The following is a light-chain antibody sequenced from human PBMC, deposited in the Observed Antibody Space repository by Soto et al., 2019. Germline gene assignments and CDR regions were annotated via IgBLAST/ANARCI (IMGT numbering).Light chain of an antibody. J-gene: IGLJ3*02. Sequence: QSVLTQPPSVSPAPAQRGPISCTGTDFNIGAGYDDHWYQCLPGTAPKLLIYGNRNRPSGVPDRFSGCKAGTSVSLAITGLQAEDEADYYGQSYDSSLRDCVFGGGTKLT. CDR2: GNR. CDR3: QSYDSSLRDCV. CDR1: DFNIGAGYD. V-gene: IGLV1-40*01.